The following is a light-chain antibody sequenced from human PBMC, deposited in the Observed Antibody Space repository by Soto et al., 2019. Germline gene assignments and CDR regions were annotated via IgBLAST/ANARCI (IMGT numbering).Light chain of an antibody. V-gene: IGKV1-5*01. CDR1: QSISSW. Sequence: DIPMTQSPSTLSASVGDRVTITCRASQSISSWLAWYQQKPWKAPKLLIYDASTLESGVPSRFSGSGSGTEFALTISSLQPDDFAAYYCQQYNIYSQTFGQGTKVEIK. J-gene: IGKJ1*01. CDR2: DAS. CDR3: QQYNIYSQT.